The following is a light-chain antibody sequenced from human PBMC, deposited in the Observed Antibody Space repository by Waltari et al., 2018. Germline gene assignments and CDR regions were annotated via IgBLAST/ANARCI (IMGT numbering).Light chain of an antibody. J-gene: IGKJ2*01. CDR3: HQYYSIPYT. V-gene: IGKV4-1*01. CDR1: QSVFYSSYNKND. Sequence: DIVMTQSPDSLSGSLGERATLNCKSSQSVFYSSYNKNDLAWYQQKPGQPPKLLIYWASTRESGVPDRFSGSGSGTDFTLTISSLQAEDVAVYYCHQYYSIPYTFGQGTKLEVK. CDR2: WAS.